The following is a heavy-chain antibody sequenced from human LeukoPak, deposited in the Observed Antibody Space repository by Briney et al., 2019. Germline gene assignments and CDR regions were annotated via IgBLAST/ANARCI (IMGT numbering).Heavy chain of an antibody. CDR2: INHSGST. D-gene: IGHD6-13*01. J-gene: IGHJ5*02. CDR1: GGSFSGYY. V-gene: IGHV4-34*01. CDR3: ARAGENPIAAASGRVLNWFDP. Sequence: SETLSLTCAVYGGSFSGYYWSWIRQPPGKGLEWLGEINHSGSTNYNPSLKSRVTISVDTSKNQFSLKLSSVTAADTAVYYCARAGENPIAAASGRVLNWFDPWGQGTLVTVSS.